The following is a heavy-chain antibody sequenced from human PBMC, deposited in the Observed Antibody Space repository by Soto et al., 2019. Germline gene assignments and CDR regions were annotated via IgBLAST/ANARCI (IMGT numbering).Heavy chain of an antibody. D-gene: IGHD5-12*01. CDR2: MNPNSGNT. V-gene: IGHV1-8*01. CDR3: ATNEGRDGYSFDY. CDR1: GYTFTSYD. J-gene: IGHJ4*02. Sequence: ASVKVSCKASGYTFTSYDINWVRQATGQGLEWMGWMNPNSGNTGYAQKFQGRVTMTRNTSISTAYMELSSLTSEDTAVYYCATNEGRDGYSFDYWGQGTLVTVSS.